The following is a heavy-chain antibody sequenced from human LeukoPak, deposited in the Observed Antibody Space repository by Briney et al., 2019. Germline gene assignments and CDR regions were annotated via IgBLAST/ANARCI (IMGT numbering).Heavy chain of an antibody. CDR3: ARQYSIYDYGDYEDY. CDR1: GFTFSSYS. CDR2: ISSSSSTI. V-gene: IGHV3-48*04. Sequence: PGGSLRLSCAASGFTFSSYSMNWVRQAPGKGLEWVSYISSSSSTIYYADSVKGRFTISRDNAKNSLYLQMNSLRAEDTAVYYCARQYSIYDYGDYEDYWGQGTLVTVSS. J-gene: IGHJ4*02. D-gene: IGHD4-17*01.